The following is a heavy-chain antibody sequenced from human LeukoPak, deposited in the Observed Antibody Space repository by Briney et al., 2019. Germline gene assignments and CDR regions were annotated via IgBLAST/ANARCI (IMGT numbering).Heavy chain of an antibody. D-gene: IGHD6-13*01. Sequence: SETLSLTCTVSGYSISSGYYWGWIRQPPGKGLEWIGNIYPTGSTYYKPSLKSRVTISVDTSKNQISLKLSSVTAADTAVYYCARLVVSSWYHEVLLGRDYWGQGTLVTVSS. V-gene: IGHV4-38-2*02. CDR1: GYSISSGYY. J-gene: IGHJ4*02. CDR3: ARLVVSSWYHEVLLGRDY. CDR2: IYPTGST.